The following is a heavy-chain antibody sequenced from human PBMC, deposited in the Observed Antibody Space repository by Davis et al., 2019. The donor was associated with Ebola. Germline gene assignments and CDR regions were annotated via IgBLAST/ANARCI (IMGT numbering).Heavy chain of an antibody. J-gene: IGHJ4*02. CDR2: ISGSGGAT. CDR3: AKESSGGWVLGD. Sequence: PGGSLRLSCAASGFIFSNYAMSWVRQAPGKGLESVSGISGSGGATHYADSVKGRFTISRDNSKNTLYLQVNSLRADDTAIYYCAKESSGGWVLGDWGQGTLVTVSS. CDR1: GFIFSNYA. D-gene: IGHD3-16*01. V-gene: IGHV3-23*01.